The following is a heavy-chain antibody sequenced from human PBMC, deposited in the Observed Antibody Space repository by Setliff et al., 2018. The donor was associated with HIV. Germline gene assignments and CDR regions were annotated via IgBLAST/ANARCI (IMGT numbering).Heavy chain of an antibody. CDR2: MSGSGANA. CDR3: ARREYCSSTTCFDN. V-gene: IGHV3-23*01. J-gene: IGHJ4*02. Sequence: GSLRLSCAASGFTFSSYAMSWVRQAPGKGLQWVSAMSGSGANAYYADSVKGRFTVSRDTSKNTLYLQMNSLRAEDTAMYYCARREYCSSTTCFDNWGQGTLVTVSS. CDR1: GFTFSSYA. D-gene: IGHD2-2*01.